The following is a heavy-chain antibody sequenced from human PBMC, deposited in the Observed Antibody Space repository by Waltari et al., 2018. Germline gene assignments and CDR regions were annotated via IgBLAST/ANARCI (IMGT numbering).Heavy chain of an antibody. CDR2: ISSSSSTI. CDR3: ARYTTDDSSGYYYFYGMDV. CDR1: GFTFRSYS. D-gene: IGHD3-22*01. Sequence: EVQLVEPGGGLVQPGGSLRLSCAASGFTFRSYSMNWVRQAPGKGLEWVSYISSSSSTIYYADSVKGRFTISRDNAKNSLYLQMNSLRAEDTAVYYCARYTTDDSSGYYYFYGMDVWGQGTTVTVSS. J-gene: IGHJ6*02. V-gene: IGHV3-48*01.